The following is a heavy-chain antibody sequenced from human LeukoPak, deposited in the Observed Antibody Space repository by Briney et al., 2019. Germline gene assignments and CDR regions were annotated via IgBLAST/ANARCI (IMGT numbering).Heavy chain of an antibody. D-gene: IGHD2-21*02. Sequence: SETLSLTCTVSGGSIRSYHWSWIRQPPGKRLEWIGYIYDSGSTNYNLSLKSRVTISIDTSKNQFSLKLSSVTAADTAVYYCAREEYCGGDCYSGFDYWGQGTLVTVSS. CDR2: IYDSGST. V-gene: IGHV4-59*01. CDR1: GGSIRSYH. CDR3: AREEYCGGDCYSGFDY. J-gene: IGHJ4*02.